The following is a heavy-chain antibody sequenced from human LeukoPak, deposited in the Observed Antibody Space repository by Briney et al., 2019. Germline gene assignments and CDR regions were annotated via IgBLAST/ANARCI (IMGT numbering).Heavy chain of an antibody. CDR3: ARLKYSGSYCDY. D-gene: IGHD1-26*01. CDR2: IYYSGST. V-gene: IGHV4-39*01. Sequence: PSETLSLTCTVSGGSISSSSYYWGWIRQPPGKGLEWIGSIYYSGSTYYNPSLKSRVTISVDTSKNQFSLKLSSVTAADTAVYYCARLKYSGSYCDYWGQGTLVTVSS. J-gene: IGHJ4*02. CDR1: GGSISSSSYY.